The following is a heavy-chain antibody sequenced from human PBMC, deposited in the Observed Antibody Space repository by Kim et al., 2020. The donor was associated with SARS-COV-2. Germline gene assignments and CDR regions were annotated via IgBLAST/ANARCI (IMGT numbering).Heavy chain of an antibody. V-gene: IGHV3-13*01. CDR2: IGTAGDT. CDR1: GFTFSNYD. D-gene: IGHD6-19*01. J-gene: IGHJ6*02. CDR3: ARDCKGSRYSSGWYSWHYYGMDV. Sequence: GGSLRLSCAASGFTFSNYDMHWVRQATGKGLEWVSGIGTAGDTYYPGSVKGRFTISRENAKNSLYLQMNSLRAGDTAVYYCARDCKGSRYSSGWYSWHYYGMDVWGQGTTVTVSS.